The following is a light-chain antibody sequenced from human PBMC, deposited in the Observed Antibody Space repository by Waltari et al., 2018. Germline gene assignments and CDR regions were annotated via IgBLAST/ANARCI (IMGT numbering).Light chain of an antibody. CDR1: QDFSNY. J-gene: IGKJ2*01. CDR3: QQYYNLPPT. V-gene: IGKV1-33*01. Sequence: DIQMTQSPSSLSASVGYRVTITCQASQDFSNYVNWYQQRTGKAPKLLIYDVSNLQAGVPSRFSGRGSGTQFTLTFSTLQLDDIATYSCQQYYNLPPTFGQGTKLEIK. CDR2: DVS.